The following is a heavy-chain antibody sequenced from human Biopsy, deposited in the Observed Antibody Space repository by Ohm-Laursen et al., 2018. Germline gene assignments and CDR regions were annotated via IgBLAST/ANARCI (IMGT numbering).Heavy chain of an antibody. CDR1: GYDFSGYG. CDR2: IISMVGTP. J-gene: IGHJ6*01. Sequence: GSSVKVSCKASGYDFSGYGISWVRQAPGQGLEWVGRIISMVGTPKYAQKFQGRATITVDKSTSTAYLDLSSLKSEDTAVYYCARDKTVLNYYFASDVWGQGTTVTVSS. V-gene: IGHV1-69*04. D-gene: IGHD2/OR15-2a*01. CDR3: ARDKTVLNYYFASDV.